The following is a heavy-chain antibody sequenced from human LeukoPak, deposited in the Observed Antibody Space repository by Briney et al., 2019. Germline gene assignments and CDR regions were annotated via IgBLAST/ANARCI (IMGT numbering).Heavy chain of an antibody. Sequence: GGSLRLSCAASGFTFSSYAMSWVRQAPGKGLEWVSGIVGSGGSTYYADSVKGRFTISRDNSKNALYLQMNSLRAEDTAVYYCAKDLMGQWLSPYYYGMDVWGQGTTVTVSS. J-gene: IGHJ6*02. V-gene: IGHV3-23*01. D-gene: IGHD6-19*01. CDR1: GFTFSSYA. CDR3: AKDLMGQWLSPYYYGMDV. CDR2: IVGSGGST.